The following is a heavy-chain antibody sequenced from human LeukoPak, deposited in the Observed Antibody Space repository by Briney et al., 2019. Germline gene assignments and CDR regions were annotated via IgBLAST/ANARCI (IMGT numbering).Heavy chain of an antibody. D-gene: IGHD6-19*01. Sequence: GGSLRLSCAASGFTFTSYAMSWVRQAPGKGLEWVSTISGSGGSTYYADSVKGRFTISRDNSKNTLYLQMNSLRAEDTAVYYCAKSVAVAGIAREGVDPWGQGTLVTVSS. J-gene: IGHJ5*02. CDR3: AKSVAVAGIAREGVDP. CDR1: GFTFTSYA. V-gene: IGHV3-23*01. CDR2: ISGSGGST.